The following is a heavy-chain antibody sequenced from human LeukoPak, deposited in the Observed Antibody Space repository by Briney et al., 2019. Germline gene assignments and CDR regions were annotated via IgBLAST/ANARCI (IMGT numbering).Heavy chain of an antibody. V-gene: IGHV3-48*03. CDR2: IHSSGTVK. Sequence: GGSLRLSCVVSRFPFSIYEMNWVRQAPGKGLEWVSNIHSSGTVKYYSDSVKGRFSISRDNAKSSLYLQMNSLRVVDTAVYYCALLTVASDFDYWGQGALVTVSS. J-gene: IGHJ4*02. CDR1: RFPFSIYE. CDR3: ALLTVASDFDY. D-gene: IGHD5-12*01.